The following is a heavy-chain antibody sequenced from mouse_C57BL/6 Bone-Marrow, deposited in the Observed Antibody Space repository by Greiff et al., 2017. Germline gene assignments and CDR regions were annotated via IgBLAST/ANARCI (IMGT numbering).Heavy chain of an antibody. CDR1: GFTFTDYY. D-gene: IGHD2-1*01. CDR2: IRNKANGYTT. CDR3: ASYYGNSGDY. Sequence: EVNVVESGGGLVQPGGSLSLSCAASGFTFTDYYMSWVRQPPGKALEWLGFIRNKANGYTTEYSASVKGRFTISRDNSQSILYLQMNALRAEDSATYDCASYYGNSGDYRGQGTSVTVSS. V-gene: IGHV7-3*01. J-gene: IGHJ4*01.